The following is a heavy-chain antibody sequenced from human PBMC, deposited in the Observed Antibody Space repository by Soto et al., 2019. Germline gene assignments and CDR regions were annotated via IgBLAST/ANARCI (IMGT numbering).Heavy chain of an antibody. Sequence: GGSLRLSCAASGFTFDDYAMHWVRQAPGKGLEWVSGISWNSGSIGYADSVKGRFTISRDNAKNSLYLQMNSLRAEDTALYYCAKADGGGSGSYYYFDYWGQGTLVTVSS. CDR2: ISWNSGSI. CDR1: GFTFDDYA. V-gene: IGHV3-9*01. CDR3: AKADGGGSGSYYYFDY. D-gene: IGHD3-10*01. J-gene: IGHJ4*02.